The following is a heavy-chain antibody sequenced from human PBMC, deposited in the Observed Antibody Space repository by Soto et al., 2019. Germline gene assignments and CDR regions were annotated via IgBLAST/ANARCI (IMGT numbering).Heavy chain of an antibody. V-gene: IGHV3-23*01. CDR3: AYSSTPFDY. CDR2: ISGSGGST. Sequence: GGSLRLSCAVSGFIISSHAMSWVRQAPGKGLEWVSAISGSGGSTYYADSVKGRFTISRDNSKNTLYLQMNSLRAEDTAVYYCAYSSTPFDYWGQGTLVTVSS. D-gene: IGHD6-13*01. CDR1: GFIISSHA. J-gene: IGHJ4*02.